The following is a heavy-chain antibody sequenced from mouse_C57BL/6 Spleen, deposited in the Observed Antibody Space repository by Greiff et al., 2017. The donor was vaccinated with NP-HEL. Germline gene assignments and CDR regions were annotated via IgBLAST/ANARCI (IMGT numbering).Heavy chain of an antibody. CDR3: VRHDYDVLDY. CDR2: IRSKSNNYAT. J-gene: IGHJ4*01. V-gene: IGHV10-1*01. CDR1: GFSFNTYA. Sequence: EVQLVESGGGLVQPKGSLKLSCAASGFSFNTYAMNWVRQAPGKGLEWVARIRSKSNNYATYYADSVKDRFTISRDDSESMLYLQMNNLKTEDTAMYYCVRHDYDVLDYWGQGTSVTVSS.